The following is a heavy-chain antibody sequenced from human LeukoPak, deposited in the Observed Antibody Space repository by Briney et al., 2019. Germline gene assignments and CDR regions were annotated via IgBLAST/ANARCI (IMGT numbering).Heavy chain of an antibody. V-gene: IGHV4-38-2*02. J-gene: IGHJ4*02. Sequence: SETLSLTCTVSGYSISSGYYWGWIRQPPGKGLEWIGSIYHSGSTYYNPSLKSRVTISVDTSKNQFSLKLSSVTAADTAVYYCARVVVTANNAFDYWGQGTLVTVSS. CDR2: IYHSGST. D-gene: IGHD2-21*02. CDR1: GYSISSGYY. CDR3: ARVVVTANNAFDY.